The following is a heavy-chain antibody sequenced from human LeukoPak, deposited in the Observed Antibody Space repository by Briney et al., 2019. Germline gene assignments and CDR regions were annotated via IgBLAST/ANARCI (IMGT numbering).Heavy chain of an antibody. CDR3: VRAASEGATRVVWFLDI. V-gene: IGHV3-64D*06. CDR1: GFTFSSYA. D-gene: IGHD2-15*01. CDR2: ISSNGGST. J-gene: IGHJ2*01. Sequence: SGGSLRLSCSAYGFTFSSYAMHWVRQAPGKGLEYVSAISSNGGSTYYANSVKGRFTISTDNSKNTLTLQMTDLRLEDTAVYYCVRAASEGATRVVWFLDIWGRGTVVTVSS.